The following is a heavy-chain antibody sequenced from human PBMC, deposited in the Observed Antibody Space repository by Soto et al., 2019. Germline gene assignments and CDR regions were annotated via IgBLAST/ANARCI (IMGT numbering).Heavy chain of an antibody. J-gene: IGHJ6*02. CDR1: GYSFTRYG. CDR2: ISTYNENT. CDR3: AREGYCSSGSCALYSHDYFGMDV. D-gene: IGHD2-15*01. Sequence: GASVKVSCKASGYSFTRYGFSWVRQAPGQGLEWMGWISTYNENTKYTQKFQGRVTMTTDTSTSTAYMELRSLTSDDTAVYYCAREGYCSSGSCALYSHDYFGMDVWGQGTTVTVSS. V-gene: IGHV1-18*01.